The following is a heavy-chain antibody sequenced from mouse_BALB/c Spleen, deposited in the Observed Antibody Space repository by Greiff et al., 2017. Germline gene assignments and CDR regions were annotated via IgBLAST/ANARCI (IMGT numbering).Heavy chain of an antibody. V-gene: IGHV5-6*01. Sequence: EVQLKESGGDLVKPGGSLKLSCAASGFTFSSYGMSWVRQTPDKRLEWVATISSGGSYTYYPDSVKGRFTISRDNAKNTLYLQMSSLKSEDTAMYYCARQGSYYWYFDVWGAGTTVTVSA. J-gene: IGHJ1*01. CDR3: ARQGSYYWYFDV. CDR1: GFTFSSYG. CDR2: ISSGGSYT. D-gene: IGHD2-12*01.